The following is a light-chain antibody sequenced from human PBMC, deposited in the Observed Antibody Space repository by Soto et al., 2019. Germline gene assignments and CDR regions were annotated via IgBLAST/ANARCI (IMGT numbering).Light chain of an antibody. J-gene: IGLJ2*01. V-gene: IGLV2-8*01. CDR1: SSDVGRYNY. CDR3: TSYAGSSAMV. Sequence: QSVLTQPPSASGSPGQSVTISCTGTSSDVGRYNYVSWYQQHPGKAPKLMIYEVTKRPSGLPDRFSGSKSGNTASLTVSGLQPEDEADYYCTSYAGSSAMVFGGGTKVTVL. CDR2: EVT.